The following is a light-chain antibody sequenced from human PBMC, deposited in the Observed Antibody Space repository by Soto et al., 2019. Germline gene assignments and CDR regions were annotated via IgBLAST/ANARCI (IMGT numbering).Light chain of an antibody. V-gene: IGLV4-69*01. Sequence: QSVLTQSPSASASLGASVKLTCTLSSGHSSYAIAWHQQQPEKGPRYLMKLNSDGSHSKGDAIPDRFSGSSSGAERYLTISSLQSEDEADYYCQTWGTGTPYVFGTGTKLTVL. CDR2: LNSDGSH. CDR1: SGHSSYA. J-gene: IGLJ1*01. CDR3: QTWGTGTPYV.